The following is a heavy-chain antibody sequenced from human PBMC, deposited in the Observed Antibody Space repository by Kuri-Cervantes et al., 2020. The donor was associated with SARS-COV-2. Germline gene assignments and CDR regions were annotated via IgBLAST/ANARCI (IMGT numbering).Heavy chain of an antibody. CDR3: VSETFGVLDS. J-gene: IGHJ4*02. CDR2: INQDGSEK. V-gene: IGHV3-7*01. CDR1: GLTFTNSW. D-gene: IGHD2-8*01. Sequence: GESLKISCAASGLTFTNSWISWVRQAPGKGLEWVANINQDGSEKHSVDSVRGRFTISRDDSANSVDLLSNSLRVEDTAVYYWVSETFGVLDSWGQGSRVTVSS.